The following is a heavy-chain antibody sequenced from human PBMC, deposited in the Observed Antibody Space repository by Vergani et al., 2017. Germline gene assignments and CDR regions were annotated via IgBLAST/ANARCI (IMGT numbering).Heavy chain of an antibody. CDR3: ARDCAVVRSKVPHWFDP. CDR2: ICYSGST. Sequence: QLQLQESGPGLVKPSETLSLTCTVSGGSISSSSYYWGWIRQPPGKGLEWIGCICYSGSTYYNPSLKSRVTISVDTSKNQFSLKLSAVTAADTAVYYCARDCAVVRSKVPHWFDPWGQGTLVTVSS. V-gene: IGHV4-39*02. J-gene: IGHJ5*02. D-gene: IGHD2-15*01. CDR1: GGSISSSSYY.